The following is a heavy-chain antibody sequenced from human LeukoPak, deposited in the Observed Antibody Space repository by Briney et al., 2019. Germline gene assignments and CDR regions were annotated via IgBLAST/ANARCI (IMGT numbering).Heavy chain of an antibody. V-gene: IGHV4-39*02. CDR1: GDSITSSTYA. Sequence: RSEALSLTCAVFGDSITSSTYAWGWIRQPPGKGLEWIGNIDYSGTTYSRPSLKSRVTISVDRTKNHSSLQLTSVTAADTAVYYCLGVVVTGSGDPSDKDFWGPGALVTVSS. CDR3: LGVVVTGSGDPSDKDF. J-gene: IGHJ4*02. CDR2: IDYSGTT. D-gene: IGHD2-15*01.